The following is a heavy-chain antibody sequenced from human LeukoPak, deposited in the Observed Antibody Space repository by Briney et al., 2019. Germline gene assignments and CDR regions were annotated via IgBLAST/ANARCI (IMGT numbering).Heavy chain of an antibody. Sequence: GGSLRLSCTASGFTFGDCAMSWVRQAPGKGPEWVGFIRSKAYGGTTEYAASVSGRFTISRDDSKSIAYLQMNSLKTEDTAMYYCTKYYYDSDGYYYVDYWGQGILVTVSS. J-gene: IGHJ4*02. D-gene: IGHD3-22*01. V-gene: IGHV3-49*04. CDR2: IRSKAYGGTT. CDR3: TKYYYDSDGYYYVDY. CDR1: GFTFGDCA.